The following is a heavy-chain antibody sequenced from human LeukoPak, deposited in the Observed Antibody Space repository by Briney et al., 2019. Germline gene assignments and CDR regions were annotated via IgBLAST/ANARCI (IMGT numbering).Heavy chain of an antibody. V-gene: IGHV3-33*01. CDR3: ARDLHVAAIDY. D-gene: IGHD2-2*02. CDR1: GFTFSTYA. J-gene: IGHJ4*02. CDR2: IWFDGSTK. Sequence: PGRSLRLSCAASGFTFSTYAMHWVRQAPGKGLEWVAIIWFDGSTKYYADSVKGRFTISRDDSENTLYLQVNSLRAEDTAVYYCARDLHVAAIDYWGQGTLVTVSS.